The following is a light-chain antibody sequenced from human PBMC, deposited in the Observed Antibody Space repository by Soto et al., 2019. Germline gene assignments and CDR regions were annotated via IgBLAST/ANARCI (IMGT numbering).Light chain of an antibody. V-gene: IGLV6-57*04. CDR3: QSYDSNSVV. CDR2: KND. Sequence: MLTQSHSVSESPGKTVTISCTRSSGSIASNHVQWYQQRPGSAPTTVIYKNDQRPSGVPDRFSGSIDSSSNSASLTISGLKTEDEADYYCQSYDSNSVVFGGGTKLTVL. J-gene: IGLJ2*01. CDR1: SGSIASNH.